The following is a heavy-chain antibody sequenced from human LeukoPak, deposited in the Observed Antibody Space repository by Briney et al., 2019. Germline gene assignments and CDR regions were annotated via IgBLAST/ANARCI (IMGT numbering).Heavy chain of an antibody. D-gene: IGHD2-2*02. J-gene: IGHJ6*02. Sequence: GGSLRLSCAASGFTFSSYAMSWVRQAPGKGLEWVSAISGSGGSTYYADSVKGRFTISRDNSKNTLYLQMNSLRAEDTAVYYCATSVVPAAIRNYYYYGVDVWGQGTTVTVSS. CDR3: ATSVVPAAIRNYYYYGVDV. V-gene: IGHV3-23*01. CDR1: GFTFSSYA. CDR2: ISGSGGST.